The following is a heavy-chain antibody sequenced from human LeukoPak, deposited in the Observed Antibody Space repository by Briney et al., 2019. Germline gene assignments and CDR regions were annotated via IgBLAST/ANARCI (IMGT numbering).Heavy chain of an antibody. D-gene: IGHD3-22*01. CDR3: AREPYDSSGYTFDY. Sequence: ASVKVSCKASGYTFTSYDINWVRQAPGQGLEWMGWISAYNGSTNYAQKLQGRVTMTTDTSTSTAYMELRSLRSDDTAVYYCAREPYDSSGYTFDYWGQGTLVTVSS. J-gene: IGHJ4*02. CDR2: ISAYNGST. V-gene: IGHV1-18*01. CDR1: GYTFTSYD.